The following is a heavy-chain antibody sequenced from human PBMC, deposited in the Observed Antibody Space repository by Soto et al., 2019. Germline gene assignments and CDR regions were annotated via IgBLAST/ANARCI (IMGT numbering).Heavy chain of an antibody. V-gene: IGHV3-48*02. CDR1: GFTFSSYS. Sequence: EVQLVESGGGLVQPGGSLRLSCAASGFTFSSYSRNWVRQAPGKGLEWVSYISSSSSTIYYADSVKGRFTISRDNAKNSLYLQMNSLRDEDTAVYYCARDPTSGYSSSWYVLWGQGTLVTVSS. CDR3: ARDPTSGYSSSWYVL. CDR2: ISSSSSTI. J-gene: IGHJ4*02. D-gene: IGHD6-13*01.